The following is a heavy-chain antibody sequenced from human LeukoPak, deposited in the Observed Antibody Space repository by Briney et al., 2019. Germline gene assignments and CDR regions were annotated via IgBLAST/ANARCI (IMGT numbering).Heavy chain of an antibody. Sequence: PGGSLRLSCAASGFTFSDYYMSWIRQAPGKGLEWVSYISGDTSTKYYADSVKGRFTISRDVAKSSLYLQMNSLRAEDTAIYYCARTSTYGDYDYWGQGTLVTVSS. J-gene: IGHJ4*02. CDR3: ARTSTYGDYDY. D-gene: IGHD4-17*01. CDR1: GFTFSDYY. V-gene: IGHV3-11*04. CDR2: ISGDTSTK.